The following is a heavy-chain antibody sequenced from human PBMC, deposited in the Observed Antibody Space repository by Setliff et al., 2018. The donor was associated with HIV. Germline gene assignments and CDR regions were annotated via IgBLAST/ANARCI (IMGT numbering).Heavy chain of an antibody. CDR3: AKAMDYNFWSGLGY. Sequence: PGGSLRLSCAASGFSFGNYAMHWVRQAPGKGLEWVAIISFDGSNKHYADSVKGRFTISRDNSKNTVYLQMNSLRAEDMAVYYCAKAMDYNFWSGLGYWGQGTLVTVSS. D-gene: IGHD3-3*01. V-gene: IGHV3-30*18. CDR2: ISFDGSNK. J-gene: IGHJ4*02. CDR1: GFSFGNYA.